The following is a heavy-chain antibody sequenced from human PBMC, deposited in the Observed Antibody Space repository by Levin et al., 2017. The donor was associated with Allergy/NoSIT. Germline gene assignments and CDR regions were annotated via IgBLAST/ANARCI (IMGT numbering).Heavy chain of an antibody. CDR3: ARVFTDYDPVDS. CDR1: GFTFSRSW. J-gene: IGHJ4*02. CDR2: INSDGSTT. D-gene: IGHD3-22*01. V-gene: IGHV3-74*01. Sequence: PGGSLRLSCVASGFTFSRSWMYWVRQAPGKGLVWVSRINSDGSTTDYADFVQGRFTISRDNAQNTVYLQMNSLRADDTALYYCARVFTDYDPVDSWGQGTLGTVSS.